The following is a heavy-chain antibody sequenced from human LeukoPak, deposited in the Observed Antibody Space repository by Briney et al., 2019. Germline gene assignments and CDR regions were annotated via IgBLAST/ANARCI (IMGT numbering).Heavy chain of an antibody. D-gene: IGHD3-22*01. CDR3: VRDIGYYYDSSGYVDY. CDR2: IKQDGSEK. V-gene: IGHV3-7*01. J-gene: IGHJ4*02. Sequence: GGSLRLSCAASGFTSSSYWMSWVRQAPGKGLEWVANIKQDGSEKYYVDSVKGRFTISRDNAKNSLYLQMNSLRAEDTAVYYCVRDIGYYYDSSGYVDYWGQGTLVTVSS. CDR1: GFTSSSYW.